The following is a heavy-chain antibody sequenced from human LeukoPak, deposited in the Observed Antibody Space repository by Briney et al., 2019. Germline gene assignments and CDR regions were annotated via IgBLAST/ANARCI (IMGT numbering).Heavy chain of an antibody. D-gene: IGHD1-14*01. J-gene: IGHJ6*03. CDR1: GFTFSNYA. CDR3: ARTETDYHYYYHMDV. Sequence: GGSLRLSCAASGFTFSNYAMSWVRQAPGKGLEWVSAISGSGGSTFYADSVKGRFTVSRDKSKNSLYLQMNSLRAEDTAVYYCARTETDYHYYYHMDVWGKGTTVTIS. CDR2: ISGSGGST. V-gene: IGHV3-23*01.